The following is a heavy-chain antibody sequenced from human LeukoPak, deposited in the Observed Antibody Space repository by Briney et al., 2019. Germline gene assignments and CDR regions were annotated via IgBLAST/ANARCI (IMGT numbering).Heavy chain of an antibody. Sequence: KPSETLSLTCTVSGGSISSYYWSWIRQPPGKGLEWIGYIYTSGSTNCNPSLKSRVTISVDTSKNQFSLKLSSVTAADTAVYYCARHEGYSYPPHYWGQGTLVTVSS. CDR2: IYTSGST. CDR3: ARHEGYSYPPHY. J-gene: IGHJ4*02. V-gene: IGHV4-4*09. CDR1: GGSISSYY. D-gene: IGHD5-18*01.